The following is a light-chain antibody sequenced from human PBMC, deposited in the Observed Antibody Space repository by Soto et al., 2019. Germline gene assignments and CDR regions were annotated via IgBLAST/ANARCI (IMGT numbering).Light chain of an antibody. V-gene: IGKV1-39*01. J-gene: IGKJ2*01. Sequence: DVQMTQSPSSLSASVGDRVTITCRASQNIDIYLNWYQQKPGRPPTLLIYTTSRLQSGVPIRFSGSGSGTDFTLTISNLQPEDLATYSCHQSYITPPAFGQGTKVDIK. CDR2: TTS. CDR3: HQSYITPPA. CDR1: QNIDIY.